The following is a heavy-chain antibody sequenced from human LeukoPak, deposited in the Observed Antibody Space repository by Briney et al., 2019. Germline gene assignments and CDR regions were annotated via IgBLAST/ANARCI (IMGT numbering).Heavy chain of an antibody. CDR2: IRQDGSEK. V-gene: IGHV3-7*01. Sequence: GGSLRLSCTASGFTFSNSWMSWVRQGPGKGLEWVANIRQDGSEKYYVDSVKGRFTISRDNAKNSLFLQMNSLRAEDTAVYYCARNQYWGQGTLVTVSS. J-gene: IGHJ4*02. CDR1: GFTFSNSW. D-gene: IGHD4-11*01. CDR3: ARNQY.